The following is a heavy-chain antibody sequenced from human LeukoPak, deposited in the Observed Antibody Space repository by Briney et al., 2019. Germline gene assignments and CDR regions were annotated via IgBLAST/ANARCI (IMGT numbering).Heavy chain of an antibody. CDR1: GFTFSSYG. D-gene: IGHD3-3*01. CDR2: ISYDRNNK. CDR3: AKAGTPFLEWLSNFDY. V-gene: IGHV3-30*18. J-gene: IGHJ4*02. Sequence: GGSLRLSCAASGFTFSSYGMHWVRQAPGKGLEWVTLISYDRNNKYYADSVKGRFTISRNNSKNTLYLQMNSLRAEDTAVYYCAKAGTPFLEWLSNFDYWGQGTLVTVSS.